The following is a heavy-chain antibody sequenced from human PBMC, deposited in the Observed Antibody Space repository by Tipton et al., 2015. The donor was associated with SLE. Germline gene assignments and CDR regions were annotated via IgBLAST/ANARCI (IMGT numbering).Heavy chain of an antibody. V-gene: IGHV4-59*01. Sequence: TLSLTCIVSGASISGYFWSWIRQPPGKGLEYIGYVYPSGGSDYNSSLKSRVTLSLDASKNQFSLKLNSVTAADTAVYYCARGREQQLVHWYFDLWGRGTLVTVSS. CDR3: ARGREQQLVHWYFDL. J-gene: IGHJ2*01. D-gene: IGHD6-13*01. CDR2: VYPSGGS. CDR1: GASISGYF.